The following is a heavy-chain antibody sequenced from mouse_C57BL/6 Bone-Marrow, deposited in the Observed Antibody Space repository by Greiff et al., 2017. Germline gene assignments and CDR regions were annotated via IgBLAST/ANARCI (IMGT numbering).Heavy chain of an antibody. J-gene: IGHJ1*03. CDR3: ARRGGNYCYWYFDV. Sequence: QVHVKQPGAELVKPGASVKMSCKASGYPFTSYWITWVKQRPGQGLEWIGDIYPGSGSTNYHEKFKSKAPLTVDTSSSTAYMQLSILTSEDSAVYYCARRGGNYCYWYFDVWGTGTTVTGSS. V-gene: IGHV1-55*01. CDR2: IYPGSGST. D-gene: IGHD2-1*01. CDR1: GYPFTSYW.